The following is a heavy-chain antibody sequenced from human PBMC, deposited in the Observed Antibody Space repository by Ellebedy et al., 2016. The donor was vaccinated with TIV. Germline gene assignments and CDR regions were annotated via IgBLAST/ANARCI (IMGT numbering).Heavy chain of an antibody. D-gene: IGHD7-27*01. Sequence: AASVKVSCKASGGTFSSYSINWVRQAPGQGLEWMGRIIPILDITNYAQNFQGRVTITADKFTSTAYMELSSLRSEDTAMYYCARAPPPRGDRSADAFDIWGQGTMVTVSS. J-gene: IGHJ3*02. CDR3: ARAPPPRGDRSADAFDI. CDR1: GGTFSSYS. CDR2: IIPILDIT. V-gene: IGHV1-69*04.